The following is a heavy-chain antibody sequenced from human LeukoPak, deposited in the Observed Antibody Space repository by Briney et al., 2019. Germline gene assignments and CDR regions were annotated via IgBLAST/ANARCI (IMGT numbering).Heavy chain of an antibody. V-gene: IGHV6-1*01. CDR3: ARTNTAIITYDY. CDR1: GDSVSNNSAA. Sequence: SQTLSLTSAISGDSVSNNSAAWNWIRQSPSRGLEWLGRTYYRSQWYNDYAVSVKSRITINPDTSKNQFSLQLNSVTPDDTAVYYCARTNTAIITYDYWGQGTLVTVSS. D-gene: IGHD5-18*01. J-gene: IGHJ4*02. CDR2: TYYRSQWYN.